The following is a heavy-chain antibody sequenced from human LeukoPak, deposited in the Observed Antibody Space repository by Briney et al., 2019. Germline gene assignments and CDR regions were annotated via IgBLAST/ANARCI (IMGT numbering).Heavy chain of an antibody. V-gene: IGHV3-7*01. CDR2: IKHDGTEI. Sequence: GGSLRLSCAASGFTFSSYWMTWVRQAPGKGLEWVATIKHDGTEIYYVDSVKGRFTISRDNARSSLYLQMNSLRAEDTAVYYCARSLDYWGQGTLVTVSS. CDR3: ARSLDY. CDR1: GFTFSSYW. J-gene: IGHJ4*02.